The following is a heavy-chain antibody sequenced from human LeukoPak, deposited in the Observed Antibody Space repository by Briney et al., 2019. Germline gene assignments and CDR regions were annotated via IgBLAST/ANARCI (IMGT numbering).Heavy chain of an antibody. CDR1: GGSISSYY. Sequence: TSETLSLTCTVSGGSISSYYWSWIRQPAGKGREWIGHIYTSGSTIYNPSLKSRVTMSVDTSKNQFSLKLMSVSAADTAAYYCARSGFRYDFDYWGQGTLVTVSS. CDR3: ARSGFRYDFDY. V-gene: IGHV4-4*07. J-gene: IGHJ4*02. CDR2: IYTSGST. D-gene: IGHD3-16*02.